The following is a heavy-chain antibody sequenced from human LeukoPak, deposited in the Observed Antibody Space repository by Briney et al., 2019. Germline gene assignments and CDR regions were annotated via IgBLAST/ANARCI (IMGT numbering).Heavy chain of an antibody. J-gene: IGHJ4*02. Sequence: PGGSLRLSCAASGFTFSSFRMHWVRQAPGKGLVWVSRIDPDGITTIYADSVMVRLTISRDSAKNTLYLQMNSLRPEDTAVYYCAIGNKWSFDSWGQGALVTVSS. CDR2: IDPDGITT. D-gene: IGHD2-15*01. CDR3: AIGNKWSFDS. CDR1: GFTFSSFR. V-gene: IGHV3-74*01.